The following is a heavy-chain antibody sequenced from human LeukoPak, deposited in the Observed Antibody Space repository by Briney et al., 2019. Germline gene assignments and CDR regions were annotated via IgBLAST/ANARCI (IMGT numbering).Heavy chain of an antibody. V-gene: IGHV3-7*01. Sequence: GGSLRLPCAPSGFTFSSYWMSWARHAPGKGLEWVTNIKQDGSKKYYVDSVKGRFTISRDNAKNSLYLQMNSLRAEDTAVYYCARDWPGSYSPYYSDYWGQGTLVTVSS. J-gene: IGHJ4*02. CDR3: ARDWPGSYSPYYSDY. CDR2: IKQDGSKK. CDR1: GFTFSSYW. D-gene: IGHD3-10*01.